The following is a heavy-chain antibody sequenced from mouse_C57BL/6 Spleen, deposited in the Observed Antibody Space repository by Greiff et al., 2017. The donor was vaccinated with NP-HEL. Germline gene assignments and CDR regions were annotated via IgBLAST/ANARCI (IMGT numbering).Heavy chain of an antibody. CDR1: GFNIKDDY. Sequence: VQLKESGAELVRPGASVKLSCTASGFNIKDDYMHWVKQRPEQGLEWIGWIDPENGDTEYASKFQGKATITADTSSNTAYLQLSSLTSEDTAVYYCTGPHYGSSSFAYWGQGTLVTVSA. J-gene: IGHJ3*01. D-gene: IGHD1-1*01. CDR3: TGPHYGSSSFAY. CDR2: IDPENGDT. V-gene: IGHV14-4*01.